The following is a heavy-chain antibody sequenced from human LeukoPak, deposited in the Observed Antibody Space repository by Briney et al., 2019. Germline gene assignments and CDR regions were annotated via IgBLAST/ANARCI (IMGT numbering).Heavy chain of an antibody. CDR1: GYTLSSYG. V-gene: IGHV1-69*13. D-gene: IGHD2-21*02. Sequence: SVKVSCKPSGYTLSSYGISWVRQAPGQGLEWMGGIIPIFGTANYAQKFQGRVTITADESTSTAYMELSSLRSEDTAVYYCASAFYCGGDCYAAHFDYWGQGTLVTVSS. J-gene: IGHJ4*02. CDR2: IIPIFGTA. CDR3: ASAFYCGGDCYAAHFDY.